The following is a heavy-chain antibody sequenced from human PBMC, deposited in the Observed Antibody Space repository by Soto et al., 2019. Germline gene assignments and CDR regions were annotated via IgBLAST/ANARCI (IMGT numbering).Heavy chain of an antibody. CDR1: GYTFTSYG. CDR2: ISAYNGNT. CDR3: ARDSPPADY. J-gene: IGHJ4*02. Sequence: QVQLVQSGAEVKKPGASVKVSCKASGYTFTSYGISWVRQAPGQGLEWMGWISAYNGNTNYAQKLQGRVTMTTDTSXXXXXXXXXXLXXXXTAVYXCARDSPPADYWGQGTLVTVSS. V-gene: IGHV1-18*01.